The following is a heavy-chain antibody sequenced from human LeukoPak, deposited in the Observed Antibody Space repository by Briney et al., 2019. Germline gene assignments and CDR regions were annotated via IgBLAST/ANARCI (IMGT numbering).Heavy chain of an antibody. J-gene: IGHJ3*02. CDR2: ISSSSSYI. CDR1: GFTFSSYS. Sequence: GGSLRLSCAASGFTFSSYSMNWVRQAPGKGLEWVSSISSSSSYIYYADSVRGRFTISRDNAKKSLYLQMNGLRAEDTAVYYCARDLSRGKPHAFDIWGQGTMVTVSS. D-gene: IGHD1-14*01. CDR3: ARDLSRGKPHAFDI. V-gene: IGHV3-21*01.